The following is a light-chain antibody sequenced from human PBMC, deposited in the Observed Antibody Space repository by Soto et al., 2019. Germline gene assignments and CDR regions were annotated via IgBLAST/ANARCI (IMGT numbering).Light chain of an antibody. CDR3: GTWDSSLRVVI. V-gene: IGLV1-51*01. CDR2: DNN. CDR1: SSNIGSNY. J-gene: IGLJ2*01. Sequence: QSVLTQPPSVSAAPVQKVTISCSGSSSNIGSNYVSWYQQLLGAAPKLLIYDNNRGPSGIPDRFSGPKSGTSATLGITGLQTGDEADYYCGTWDSSLRVVIFGGGTKLTVL.